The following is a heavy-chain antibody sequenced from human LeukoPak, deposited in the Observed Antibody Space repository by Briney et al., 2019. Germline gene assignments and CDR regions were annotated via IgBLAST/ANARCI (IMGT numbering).Heavy chain of an antibody. CDR2: ISYDGSNK. Sequence: GGSLRLSCAASGFTFSSYAMHWVRQAPGKGLEWVAVISYDGSNKYYADSVKGRFTISRDNSKNTLFLQMNSLRVEDTALYYCARDRDFDIWGQGTKVTVSS. V-gene: IGHV3-30*14. CDR1: GFTFSSYA. J-gene: IGHJ3*02. CDR3: ARDRDFDI.